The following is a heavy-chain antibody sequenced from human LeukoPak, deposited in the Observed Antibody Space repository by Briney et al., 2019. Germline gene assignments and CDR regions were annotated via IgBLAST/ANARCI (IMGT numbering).Heavy chain of an antibody. V-gene: IGHV3-48*03. Sequence: PGGSLRLSCAAPGFTFSSYEMNWVRQAPGKGLEWVSYTSSSGSTIYYADSVKGRFTISRDNAKNSLYLQMNSLRAEDTAVYYCARGRHRVYYYSYMDVWGKGTTVTISS. CDR1: GFTFSSYE. J-gene: IGHJ6*03. CDR2: TSSSGSTI. CDR3: ARGRHRVYYYSYMDV.